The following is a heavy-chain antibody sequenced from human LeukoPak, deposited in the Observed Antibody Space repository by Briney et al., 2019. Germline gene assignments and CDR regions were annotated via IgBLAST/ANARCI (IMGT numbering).Heavy chain of an antibody. Sequence: ASVKVSCKVSGYTLTELSMHWVRQAPGKGLEWMGGFDPEDGETIYAQKFQGRVTMTEDTSTDTAYMELSSLISEDTAVYYCATDSRSPRYDILTGFDAFDIWGQGTMVTVSS. CDR1: GYTLTELS. CDR3: ATDSRSPRYDILTGFDAFDI. J-gene: IGHJ3*02. CDR2: FDPEDGET. D-gene: IGHD3-9*01. V-gene: IGHV1-24*01.